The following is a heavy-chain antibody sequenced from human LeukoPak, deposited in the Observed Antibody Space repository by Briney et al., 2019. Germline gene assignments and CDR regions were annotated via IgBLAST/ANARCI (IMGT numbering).Heavy chain of an antibody. CDR3: AKWGCSGGRCYPFDY. D-gene: IGHD2-15*01. CDR1: GSTFSNYA. Sequence: RGSLRLSCAASGSTFSNYAMSWVRQAPGKGLEWVSAMSGSSGRRYYADSVKGRFTISRDNSKNTLYLQMNSLRAEDTAVYYCAKWGCSGGRCYPFDYWGQGTLVSVSS. V-gene: IGHV3-23*01. J-gene: IGHJ4*02. CDR2: MSGSSGRR.